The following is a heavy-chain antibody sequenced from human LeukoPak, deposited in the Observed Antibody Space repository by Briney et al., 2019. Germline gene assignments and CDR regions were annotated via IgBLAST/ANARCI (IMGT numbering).Heavy chain of an antibody. D-gene: IGHD3-22*01. V-gene: IGHV5-51*01. CDR3: ARIYYYGSTGPIDY. J-gene: IGHJ4*02. CDR1: GYSFTNYW. CDR2: IYPGDSDA. Sequence: RGESLKISCKASGYSFTNYWIAWVRQMPGKGLDWMGLIYPGDSDARYSPSFQGQVTISTDKSINTAYLQWSSLKASGTAMYYCARIYYYGSTGPIDYWGQGTLVTVSS.